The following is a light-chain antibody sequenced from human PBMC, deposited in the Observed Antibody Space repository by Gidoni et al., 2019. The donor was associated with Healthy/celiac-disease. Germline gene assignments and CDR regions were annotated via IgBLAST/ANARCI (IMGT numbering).Light chain of an antibody. CDR1: SSNIGAGYD. J-gene: IGLJ2*01. Sequence: QSVLTHPPPVSGAPGQRVTISCTGRSSNIGAGYDVHWYPQLPGTAPKLLIYGNSNRPSGVPDRFSCSKSGTSASLAIPGLQAEYEADYYCQSYDSSLRVVFGGGSKLTVL. V-gene: IGLV1-40*01. CDR2: GNS. CDR3: QSYDSSLRVV.